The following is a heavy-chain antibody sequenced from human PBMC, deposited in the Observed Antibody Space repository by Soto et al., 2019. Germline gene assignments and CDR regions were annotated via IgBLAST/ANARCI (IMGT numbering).Heavy chain of an antibody. J-gene: IGHJ4*02. CDR2: TRNEANSYTT. D-gene: IGHD2-21*01. V-gene: IGHV3-72*01. CDR3: ATYSQDY. Sequence: EVQLVESGGGLVQPGGSLRLSCAASGFTFSDHYMDWVRQAPGKGLEWVGRTRNEANSYTTEYAASVKGRFTISRDDSKNSLYLQMNSRKTEVTAVYYCATYSQDYWGQGTLVTVSS. CDR1: GFTFSDHY.